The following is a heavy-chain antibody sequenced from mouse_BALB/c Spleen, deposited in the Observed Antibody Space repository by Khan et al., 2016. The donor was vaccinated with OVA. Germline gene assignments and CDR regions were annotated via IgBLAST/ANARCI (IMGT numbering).Heavy chain of an antibody. D-gene: IGHD2-1*01. CDR2: ISYSGST. CDR3: ARYAGNYLYYFDY. J-gene: IGHJ2*01. Sequence: EVQLQESGPSLVKPSQTLSLTCSVTGDSITSGYWNWIRKFPGNKLEYMVYISYSGSTYYNPSLKSRISITRDTSKNQYYLQLNSVTTEDTATYYCARYAGNYLYYFDYWGQGTNLTVSA. V-gene: IGHV3-8*02. CDR1: GDSITSGY.